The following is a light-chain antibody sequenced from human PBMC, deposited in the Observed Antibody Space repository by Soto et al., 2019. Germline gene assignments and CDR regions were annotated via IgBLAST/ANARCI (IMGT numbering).Light chain of an antibody. V-gene: IGKV1-5*01. J-gene: IGKJ1*01. CDR1: QSISSW. CDR3: QQYNSFSWT. CDR2: DAS. Sequence: DIQMTQSPSTLSASVGDRVPITCLASQSISSWLAWYQQKPGKEPKLLIYDASSLESGVPSRFSGSGSGTEFTLTSSSLQPDDFATYYCQQYNSFSWTFGQGTKVDI.